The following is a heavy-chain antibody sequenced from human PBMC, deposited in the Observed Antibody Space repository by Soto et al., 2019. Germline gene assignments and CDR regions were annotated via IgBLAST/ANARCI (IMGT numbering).Heavy chain of an antibody. CDR2: IRSKAYGGTT. J-gene: IGHJ1*01. CDR1: GFTFGDYA. Sequence: GGSLRLSCTASGFTFGDYAMSWFRQAPGKGLEWVGFIRSKAYGGTTEYAASVKGRFTISRDDSKSIAYLQMNSLKTEDTAVYYCTRAARDCTNGVCYTVLLPQHWGQGTLVTVSS. V-gene: IGHV3-49*03. CDR3: TRAARDCTNGVCYTVLLPQH. D-gene: IGHD2-8*01.